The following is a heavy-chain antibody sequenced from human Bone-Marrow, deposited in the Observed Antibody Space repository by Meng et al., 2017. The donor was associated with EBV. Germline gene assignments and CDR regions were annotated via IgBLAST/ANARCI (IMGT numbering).Heavy chain of an antibody. V-gene: IGHV4-39*01. CDR3: ARPFPSWQSPRLDPFGA. D-gene: IGHD6-19*01. CDR2: VHYTGST. Sequence: QLQLQESGPGQVXPXXXXXLTXTXXXDSISSFYYWGWIRQPPGRGLEWIGSVHYTGSTYYSPSLKSRVTVSVDTSKNQFSLRLTSVTAADTAVYYCARPFPSWQSPRLDPFGAWGQGTLVTVSS. CDR1: XDSISSFYY. J-gene: IGHJ5*02.